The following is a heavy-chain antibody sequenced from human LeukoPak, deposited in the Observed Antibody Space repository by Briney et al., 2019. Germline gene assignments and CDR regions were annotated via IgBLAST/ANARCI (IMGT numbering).Heavy chain of an antibody. CDR1: GFTVSSNY. V-gene: IGHV3-66*01. CDR3: ARYGWAAAGTAPYYYYGMDV. J-gene: IGHJ6*02. D-gene: IGHD6-13*01. Sequence: PGRSLGLSCAASGFTVSSNYMSWVRQAPGKGLEWVSVIYSGGSTYYADSVKGRFTISRDNSKNTLYLQMNSLRAEDTAVYYCARYGWAAAGTAPYYYYGMDVWGQGTTVTVSS. CDR2: IYSGGST.